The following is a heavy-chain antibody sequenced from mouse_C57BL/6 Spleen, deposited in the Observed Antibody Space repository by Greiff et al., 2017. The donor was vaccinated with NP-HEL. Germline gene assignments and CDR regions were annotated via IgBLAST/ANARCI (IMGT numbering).Heavy chain of an antibody. CDR2: IYPGSGNT. D-gene: IGHD2-4*01. J-gene: IGHJ2*01. CDR1: GYTFTSYW. V-gene: IGHV1-66*01. Sequence: QVQLQQPGAELVKPGASVKLSCKASGYTFTSYWMQWVKQRPGQGLEWIGWIYPGSGNTKYNEKFKGKATLTADTSSSTAYMQLSSLTSEDSAVYYCARSDYDGSFDYWGQGTTLTVSS. CDR3: ARSDYDGSFDY.